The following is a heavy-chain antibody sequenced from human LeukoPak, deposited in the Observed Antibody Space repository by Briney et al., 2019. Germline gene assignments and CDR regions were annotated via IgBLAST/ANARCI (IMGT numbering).Heavy chain of an antibody. CDR3: ARLRGITMVRGARFDY. D-gene: IGHD3-10*01. CDR2: IYYSGST. V-gene: IGHV4-59*08. J-gene: IGHJ4*02. Sequence: PSETLSLTCTVSGGSISSYYWSWIRQPPGKGLEWIGYIYYSGSTNYNPSLKSRVTISVDTSKNQFSLKLSSVTAADTAVYYCARLRGITMVRGARFDYWGQGTLVTVSS. CDR1: GGSISSYY.